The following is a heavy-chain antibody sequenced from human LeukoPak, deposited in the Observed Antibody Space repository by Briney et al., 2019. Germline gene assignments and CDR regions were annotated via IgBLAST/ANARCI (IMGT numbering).Heavy chain of an antibody. Sequence: SETLPLTCAVYGGSFSGYYWSWIRQPPGKGLEWIGEINHSGSTNYNPSLKSRVTISVDTSKNQFSLKLSSVTAADTAVYYCARAMVRGVIIGWGQGTLVTVSS. CDR1: GGSFSGYY. J-gene: IGHJ4*02. V-gene: IGHV4-34*01. D-gene: IGHD3-10*01. CDR3: ARAMVRGVIIG. CDR2: INHSGST.